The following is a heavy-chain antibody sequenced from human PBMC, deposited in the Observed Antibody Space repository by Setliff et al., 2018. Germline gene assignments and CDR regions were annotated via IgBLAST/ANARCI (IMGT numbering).Heavy chain of an antibody. CDR2: INPNSGGT. V-gene: IGHV1-2*02. D-gene: IGHD4-17*01. CDR3: ARGGLRGPLNYYYYYMDV. Sequence: ASVKVSCKASGYTFTGYYMHWVRQAPGQGLEWMGWINPNSGGTNYAQKFQGRVTMTRDTSTSTAYMELSSLRSEDTAVYYCARGGLRGPLNYYYYYMDVWGKGTTVTVSS. CDR1: GYTFTGYY. J-gene: IGHJ6*03.